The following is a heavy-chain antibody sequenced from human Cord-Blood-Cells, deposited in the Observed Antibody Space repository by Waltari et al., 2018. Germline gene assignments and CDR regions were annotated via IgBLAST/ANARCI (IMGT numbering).Heavy chain of an antibody. J-gene: IGHJ5*02. CDR2: INPNSGGT. CDR3: ARREGGSGSYWFDP. Sequence: SGYTFTGYYMHWVRQAPGQGLEWMGWINPNSGGTNYAQKFRGRVTMTRDTSISTAYMELSRLRSDDTAVYYCARREGGSGSYWFDPWVQGTLVTVSS. V-gene: IGHV1-2*02. D-gene: IGHD3-10*01. CDR1: GYTFTGYY.